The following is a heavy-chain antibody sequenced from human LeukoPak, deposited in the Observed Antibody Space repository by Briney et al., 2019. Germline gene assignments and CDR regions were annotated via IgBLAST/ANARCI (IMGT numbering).Heavy chain of an antibody. Sequence: GGSLRLSCAASGFTFSNYDMSWVRRAPGKGLEWVSTVIGSGSSTYYADSVKGRFTISRDNSKNTLYLQMNSLRAEDTAVYYCAKNRGDAYNTFDCWGQGTLLTVSS. CDR1: GFTFSNYD. CDR3: AKNRGDAYNTFDC. D-gene: IGHD5-24*01. CDR2: VIGSGSST. J-gene: IGHJ4*02. V-gene: IGHV3-23*01.